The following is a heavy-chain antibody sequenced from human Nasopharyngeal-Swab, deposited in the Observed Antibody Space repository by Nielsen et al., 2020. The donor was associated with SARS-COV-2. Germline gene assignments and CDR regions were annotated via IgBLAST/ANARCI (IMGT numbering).Heavy chain of an antibody. V-gene: IGHV3-7*01. CDR3: ARDKDSGYELTPPLY. CDR1: GFTFSSYW. CDR2: IKQDGSEK. J-gene: IGHJ4*02. Sequence: GGSLRLSCAAAGFTFSSYWMSWVRQAPGKGLEGVANIKQDGSEKYYVDSVKGRFTISRDNAKNSLYLQMNSLRAEDTAVYYCARDKDSGYELTPPLYWGQGTLVTVSS. D-gene: IGHD5-12*01.